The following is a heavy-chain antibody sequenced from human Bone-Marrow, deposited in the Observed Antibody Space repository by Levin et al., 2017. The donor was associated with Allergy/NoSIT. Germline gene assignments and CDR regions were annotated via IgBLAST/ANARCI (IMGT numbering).Heavy chain of an antibody. Sequence: PGGSLRLSCTVSGGSISSSSYYWGWIRQPPGKGLEWIGSIYYSGSTYYNPSLKSRVTISVDTSKNQFSLKLSSVTAADTAVYYCARTVQYWGQGTLVTVSS. V-gene: IGHV4-39*01. CDR3: ARTVQY. J-gene: IGHJ4*02. CDR1: GGSISSSSYY. CDR2: IYYSGST.